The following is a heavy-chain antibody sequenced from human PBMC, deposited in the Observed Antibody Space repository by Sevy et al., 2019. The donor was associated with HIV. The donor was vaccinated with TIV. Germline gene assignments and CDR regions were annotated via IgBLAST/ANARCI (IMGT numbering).Heavy chain of an antibody. V-gene: IGHV3-33*01. CDR2: IRYDGSDK. D-gene: IGHD3-3*01. CDR3: ARDRLGITISAEWGGGMDV. J-gene: IGHJ6*02. Sequence: GGSLRLSCVASGFTLSSYGMHWVRQAPGKGLEWVAVIRYDGSDKYYADSVKGRFTISRDNSKNTLYLQRKSLRAEDTAVYYGARDRLGITISAEWGGGMDVWGQGTTVTVSS. CDR1: GFTLSSYG.